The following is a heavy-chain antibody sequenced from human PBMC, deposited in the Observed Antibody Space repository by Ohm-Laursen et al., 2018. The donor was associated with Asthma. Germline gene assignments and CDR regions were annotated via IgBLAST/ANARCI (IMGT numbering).Heavy chain of an antibody. J-gene: IGHJ4*02. Sequence: GTLSLTCTVSGGSISSGRHYWGWVRQPPGKGLESIGNIRHTGKRDYNPSLKSRVTISVDTSKNQFSLKLSSVTAADTAVYYCGSRVEYDNSERHYFDHWGQGSLVTVSS. CDR2: IRHTGKR. CDR1: GGSISSGRHY. V-gene: IGHV4-39*01. CDR3: GSRVEYDNSERHYFDH. D-gene: IGHD3-22*01.